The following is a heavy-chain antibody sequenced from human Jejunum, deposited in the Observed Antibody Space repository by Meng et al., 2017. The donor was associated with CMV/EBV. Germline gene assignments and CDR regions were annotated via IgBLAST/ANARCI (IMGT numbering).Heavy chain of an antibody. Sequence: DGMHWVRKAQGKGLEWVATISYDGSKTYYRESVRGRFAILRDNSKNTLVLQLNSLRTDDTAVYYCAKDISFRRLLSGYYYGMDAWGQGTTVTVSS. CDR3: AKDISFRRLLSGYYYGMDA. CDR2: ISYDGSKT. CDR1: DG. V-gene: IGHV3-30*10. J-gene: IGHJ6*02. D-gene: IGHD6-25*01.